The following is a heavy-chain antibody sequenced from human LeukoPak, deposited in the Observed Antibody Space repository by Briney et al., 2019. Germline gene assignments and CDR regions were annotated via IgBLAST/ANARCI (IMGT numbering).Heavy chain of an antibody. Sequence: GGSLRLSCAASGFAFSTYAMSWVRRVPGKGLECVANIKPDGSEKYYVDSVKGRLTISRDNADNSLHLQINSLRVEDTAVYYCARQIWARIDYWGQGVLVTVSS. CDR1: GFAFSTYA. J-gene: IGHJ4*02. D-gene: IGHD6-6*01. CDR3: ARQIWARIDY. V-gene: IGHV3-7*03. CDR2: IKPDGSEK.